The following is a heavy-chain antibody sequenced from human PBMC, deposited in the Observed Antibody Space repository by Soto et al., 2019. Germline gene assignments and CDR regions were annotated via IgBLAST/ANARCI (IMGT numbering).Heavy chain of an antibody. V-gene: IGHV3-30*04. Sequence: PGGSLRLSCAASGFTFSSYAMHWVRQAPGKGLEWVAVIAYDGRNKYYADSVKGRFTISRDNSKNTLYLQMNSLRIEDTAVYYCAKGGSPQWLVHIEGEYFQHWGQGT. CDR2: IAYDGRNK. J-gene: IGHJ1*01. CDR3: AKGGSPQWLVHIEGEYFQH. D-gene: IGHD6-19*01. CDR1: GFTFSSYA.